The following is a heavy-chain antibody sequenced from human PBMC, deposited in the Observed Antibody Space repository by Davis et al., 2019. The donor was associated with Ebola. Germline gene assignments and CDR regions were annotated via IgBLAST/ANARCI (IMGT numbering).Heavy chain of an antibody. V-gene: IGHV1-18*01. CDR1: GYSFISYG. CDR3: ARGTSGSFDY. J-gene: IGHJ4*02. CDR2: IATYNGDT. D-gene: IGHD2-2*01. Sequence: ASVKVSCKASGYSFISYGFSWVRQAPGQGLEWMGWIATYNGDTNYAQNLQGRVTMTTDTSTSKAYMELRSLRSDDTAVYYCARGTSGSFDYWGQGTLVTVSS.